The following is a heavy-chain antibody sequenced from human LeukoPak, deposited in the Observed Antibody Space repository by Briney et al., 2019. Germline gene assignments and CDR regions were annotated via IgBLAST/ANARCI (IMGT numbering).Heavy chain of an antibody. CDR1: GFTFSSYA. D-gene: IGHD4-11*01. J-gene: IGHJ4*02. CDR3: AKDPNCSNYVY. CDR2: ISGSGGST. Sequence: GGSLRLSCVASGFTFSSYAMSWVRQAPGKGLEWVSAISGSGGSTYYADSVKGRFTISRDNSKNTLYLQMNSLKAEDTAVYYCAKDPNCSNYVYWGQGTLVTVSS. V-gene: IGHV3-23*01.